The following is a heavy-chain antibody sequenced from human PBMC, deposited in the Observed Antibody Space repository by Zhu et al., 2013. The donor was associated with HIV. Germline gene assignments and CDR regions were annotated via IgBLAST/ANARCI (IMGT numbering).Heavy chain of an antibody. CDR3: ARVNTMVRGVPYYFDY. CDR1: GGSISSGDYY. CDR2: IYYSGST. D-gene: IGHD3-10*01. J-gene: IGHJ4*02. V-gene: IGHV4-30-4*01. Sequence: QVQLQESGPGLVKPSQTLSLTCTVSGGSISSGDYYWSWIRQPPGKGLEWIGYIYYSGSTYYNPSLKSRVTISVDTSKNQFSLKLSSVTAADTAVYYRARVNTMVRGVPYYFDYWGQGTLVTVSS.